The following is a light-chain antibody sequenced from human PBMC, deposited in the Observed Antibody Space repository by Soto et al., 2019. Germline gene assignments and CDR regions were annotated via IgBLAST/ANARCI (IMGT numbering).Light chain of an antibody. V-gene: IGKV3-11*01. J-gene: IGKJ5*01. CDR2: DAS. Sequence: EIVLTQSPATLSLSPGERATLSCRASQSISNSLAWYQQQPGQAPRLLIYDASNRATGIPARFSGSGSGTDFTLSISSLEPEDFAVYCCQQRSDWPPGFGQGTRLEIK. CDR1: QSISNS. CDR3: QQRSDWPPG.